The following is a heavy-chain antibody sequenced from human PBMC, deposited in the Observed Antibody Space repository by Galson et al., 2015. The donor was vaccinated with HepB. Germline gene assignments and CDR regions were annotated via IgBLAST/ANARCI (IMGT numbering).Heavy chain of an antibody. D-gene: IGHD6-13*01. Sequence: SVKVSCKASGYTFTSYDINWVRQATGQGLEWMGWMNPNSGNTGYAQKFQGRVTMTRNTSISTAYMELSSLRSEDTAVYYCAREGKVKGQQLANRNFDYWGQGTLVTVSS. CDR1: GYTFTSYD. CDR3: AREGKVKGQQLANRNFDY. V-gene: IGHV1-8*01. J-gene: IGHJ4*02. CDR2: MNPNSGNT.